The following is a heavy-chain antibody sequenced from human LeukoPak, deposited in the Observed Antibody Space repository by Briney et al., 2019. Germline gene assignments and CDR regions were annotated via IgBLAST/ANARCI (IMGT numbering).Heavy chain of an antibody. D-gene: IGHD3/OR15-3a*01. Sequence: GGSLRLSCAASGFXFRTSGIHWVRQAPGKGLEWVAIDGTNTYYTDSVKGRFTISRDNSKNTLYLQMNSLSGEDTAVYYCARDKDWYLDYWGQGTLVTVSS. J-gene: IGHJ4*02. CDR1: GFXFRTSG. V-gene: IGHV3-33*01. CDR2: DGTNT. CDR3: ARDKDWYLDY.